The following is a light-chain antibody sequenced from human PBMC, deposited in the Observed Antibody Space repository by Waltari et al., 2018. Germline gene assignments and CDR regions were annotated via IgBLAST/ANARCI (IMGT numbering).Light chain of an antibody. CDR1: SSNIGSNY. CDR3: ATWDDRLSGPGV. J-gene: IGLJ3*02. Sequence: QSVLTQPPSASGTPGQRVTISCSGSSSNIGSNYGPWYQPHPGTAPKLRIYRNNQRPSGVPARFSGSKAGTSASLAVSGLRSEDEADYYFATWDDRLSGPGVFGGGTKLTVL. V-gene: IGLV1-47*01. CDR2: RNN.